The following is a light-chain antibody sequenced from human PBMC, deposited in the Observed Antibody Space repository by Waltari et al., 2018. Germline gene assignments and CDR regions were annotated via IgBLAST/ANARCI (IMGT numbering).Light chain of an antibody. CDR3: CSYAGTNNLGV. J-gene: IGLJ3*02. CDR2: AVT. Sequence: QSALPQPPSASGSPGQSVTIPCPGTSSAAVGYDHVSWSQQHPGKAPKPMIYAVTKRPSGVPDRFSGSKSGNTASLTVSGLQAEDEADYYCCSYAGTNNLGVFGGGTKLTVL. V-gene: IGLV2-8*01. CDR1: SSAAVGYDH.